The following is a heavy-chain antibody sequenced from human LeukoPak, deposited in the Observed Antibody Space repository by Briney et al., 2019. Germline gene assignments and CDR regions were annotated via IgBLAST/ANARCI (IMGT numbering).Heavy chain of an antibody. J-gene: IGHJ4*02. D-gene: IGHD2-2*01. V-gene: IGHV3-23*01. CDR1: GFTFSSYA. Sequence: PGGSLRLSCAASGFTFSSYAMSWVRQAPGKGLEWVSAISGSGGSTYYADSVKGRFTISRDNSKNTLYLQMNSLRAEDTAVYYCAKVYCSSTSCYEGWFDYYFDYWGQGTLATVSS. CDR2: ISGSGGST. CDR3: AKVYCSSTSCYEGWFDYYFDY.